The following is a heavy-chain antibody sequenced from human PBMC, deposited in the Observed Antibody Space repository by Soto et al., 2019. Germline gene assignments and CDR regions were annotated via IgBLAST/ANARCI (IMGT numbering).Heavy chain of an antibody. Sequence: QVPLVESGGGVVQPGTSLRLSCAASGFKFSFFAMHWVRQAPGKGLEWVAVISYDGSEKYYADSVKGRFSISRDNSKNTLTLQMNSLRPDDTAVYFCAKALGELSPESYDYWGQGTLITVSS. CDR1: GFKFSFFA. D-gene: IGHD3-16*02. CDR3: AKALGELSPESYDY. J-gene: IGHJ4*02. CDR2: ISYDGSEK. V-gene: IGHV3-30*18.